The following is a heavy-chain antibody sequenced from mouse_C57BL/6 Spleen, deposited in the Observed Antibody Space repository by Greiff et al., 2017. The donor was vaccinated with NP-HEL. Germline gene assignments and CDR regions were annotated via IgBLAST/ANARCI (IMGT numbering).Heavy chain of an antibody. D-gene: IGHD1-1*01. CDR1: GYSITSGYY. J-gene: IGHJ2*01. V-gene: IGHV3-6*01. CDR3: ARDTTVVVDY. CDR2: ISYDGSN. Sequence: DVKLQESGPGLVKPSQSLSLTCSVTGYSITSGYYWNWIRQFPGNKLEWMGYISYDGSNNYNPSLKNRISITRDTSKNQFFLKLNSVTTEDTATYYGARDTTVVVDYWGQGTTLTVSS.